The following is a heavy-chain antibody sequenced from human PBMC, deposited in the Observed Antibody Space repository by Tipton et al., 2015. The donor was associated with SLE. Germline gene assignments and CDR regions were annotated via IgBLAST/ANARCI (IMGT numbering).Heavy chain of an antibody. CDR2: IRSKANGGTT. D-gene: IGHD3-10*01. CDR3: TKAMYGFGSSLDH. Sequence: SLRLSCAASGFTLSSYTMRWVRQAPGKGLEWISFIRSKANGGTTEYAASVKGRFTISRDDSQNIAYLQMNSLKDEDTAVYYCTKAMYGFGSSLDHWGQGTRVTVSS. J-gene: IGHJ4*02. CDR1: GFTLSSYT. V-gene: IGHV3-49*04.